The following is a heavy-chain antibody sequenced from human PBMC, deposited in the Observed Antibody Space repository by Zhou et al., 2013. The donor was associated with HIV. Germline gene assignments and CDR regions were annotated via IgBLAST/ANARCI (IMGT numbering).Heavy chain of an antibody. V-gene: IGHV1-18*01. J-gene: IGHJ4*02. Sequence: QVQLLQSGAEVKPPGASVKVSCKASGYTFTSYGISWVRQAPGQGLEWMGWISAYNGNTNYAQKLQGRVTMTTDTSTSTAYMELRSLRSDDTAVYYCARDREDFWSGYTPFHYWGQGTLVTVSS. CDR2: ISAYNGNT. CDR1: GYTFTSYG. CDR3: ARDREDFWSGYTPFHY. D-gene: IGHD3-3*01.